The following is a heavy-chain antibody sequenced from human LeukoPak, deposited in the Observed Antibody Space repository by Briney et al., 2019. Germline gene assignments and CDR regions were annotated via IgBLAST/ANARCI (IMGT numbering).Heavy chain of an antibody. Sequence: GESLKISCKGSGYSFTSYWIGWVRQMPGKGLEWMGIIYPGDSDTRYSPSFQGQATISADKSISTAYLQWSSLKASDTAMYYCARTSYYYDSSGYGAFDAFDIWGQGTMVTVSS. J-gene: IGHJ3*02. CDR2: IYPGDSDT. CDR1: GYSFTSYW. V-gene: IGHV5-51*01. CDR3: ARTSYYYDSSGYGAFDAFDI. D-gene: IGHD3-22*01.